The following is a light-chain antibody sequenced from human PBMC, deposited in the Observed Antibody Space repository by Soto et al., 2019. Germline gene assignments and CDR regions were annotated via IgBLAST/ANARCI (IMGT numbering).Light chain of an antibody. V-gene: IGKV3-11*01. CDR3: QQRSIWPRLT. CDR1: QSVSSY. CDR2: DAS. J-gene: IGKJ4*01. Sequence: EIVLTQSPATLSLSPGERANLSCRASQSVSSYLAWYQQKPGQAPRLLIYDASNRATGIPARFSGSGSGTDFTLTISSLEPEDFAVYYCQQRSIWPRLTFGGGTKVEIK.